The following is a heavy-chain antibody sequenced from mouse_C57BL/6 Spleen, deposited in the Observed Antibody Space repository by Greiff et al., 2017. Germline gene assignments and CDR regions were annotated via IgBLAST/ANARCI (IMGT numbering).Heavy chain of an antibody. J-gene: IGHJ2*01. CDR2: IYPGSGST. D-gene: IGHD2-3*01. Sequence: QVQLKQPGAELVKPGASVKMSCKASGYTFTSYWITWVKQRPGQGLEWIGDIYPGSGSTNYNEKFKSKATLTVDTSSSTAYMQLSSLTSEDSAVYYCAREGGYDGYPFDYWGQGTTRTVSS. CDR3: AREGGYDGYPFDY. V-gene: IGHV1-55*01. CDR1: GYTFTSYW.